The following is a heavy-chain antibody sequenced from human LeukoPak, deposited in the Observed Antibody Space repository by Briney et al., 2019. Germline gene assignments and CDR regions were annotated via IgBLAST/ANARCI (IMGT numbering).Heavy chain of an antibody. V-gene: IGHV3-23*01. Sequence: GSLRLSCAASGFTFSSYAMTWVRQAPGKGLEWVSTISNSGGSTYYADSVKGRFTISRDNSKNTLYLHMNSLRDEDTAVYCCAKDLRIQLWAYYFDYWGQGTLVTVSS. CDR3: AKDLRIQLWAYYFDY. J-gene: IGHJ4*02. CDR1: GFTFSSYA. D-gene: IGHD5-18*01. CDR2: ISNSGGST.